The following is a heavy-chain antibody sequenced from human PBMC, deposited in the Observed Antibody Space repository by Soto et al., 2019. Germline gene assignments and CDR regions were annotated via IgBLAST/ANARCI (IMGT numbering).Heavy chain of an antibody. CDR3: ARERGHYDSSGYDAFDI. J-gene: IGHJ3*02. CDR2: ISYDGSNK. Sequence: GGSLRLSCAASGFTFSSYAMHWVRQAPGKGLEWVAVISYDGSNKYYTDSVKGRFTISRDNSKNTLYLQMNSLRAEDTAVYCCARERGHYDSSGYDAFDIWGQGTMVTVSS. CDR1: GFTFSSYA. D-gene: IGHD3-22*01. V-gene: IGHV3-30*04.